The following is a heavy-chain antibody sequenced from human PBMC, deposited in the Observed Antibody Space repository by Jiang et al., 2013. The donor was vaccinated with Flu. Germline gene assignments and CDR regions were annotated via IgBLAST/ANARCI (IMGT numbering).Heavy chain of an antibody. J-gene: IGHJ6*02. CDR2: ISYDGSNK. CDR3: ARDQSELRGYYYGMDV. Sequence: QLVESGGGVVQPGRSLRLSCAASGFTFSSYAMHWVRQAPGKGLEWVAVISYDGSNKYYADSVKGRFTISRDNSKNTLYLQMNSLRAEDTAVYYCARDQSELRGYYYGMDVWGQGTTVTVSS. D-gene: IGHD3-10*01. V-gene: IGHV3-30-3*01. CDR1: GFTFSSYA.